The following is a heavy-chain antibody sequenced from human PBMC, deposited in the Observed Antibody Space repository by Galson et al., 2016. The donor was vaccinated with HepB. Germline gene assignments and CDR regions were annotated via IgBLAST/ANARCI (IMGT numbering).Heavy chain of an antibody. D-gene: IGHD3-16*01. Sequence: SVKVSCKASGGTFSTYGISWVRKAPGQGLEWMGRIIPILGIESYAQKFQGKVSITADRSTNTAYMELSSLRSEDTAVYYCATGMIRGPQIDYWGQGTLVTVSS. V-gene: IGHV1-69*04. CDR1: GGTFSTYG. CDR2: IIPILGIE. CDR3: ATGMIRGPQIDY. J-gene: IGHJ4*02.